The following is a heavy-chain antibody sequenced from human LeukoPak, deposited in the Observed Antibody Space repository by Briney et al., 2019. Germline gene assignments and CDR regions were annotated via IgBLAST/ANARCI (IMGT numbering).Heavy chain of an antibody. CDR1: GYTFTSYG. D-gene: IGHD1-26*01. V-gene: IGHV1-18*01. CDR2: ISAYNGHT. CDR3: ARGGRWELPRPYAFDI. Sequence: PLASVKVSCKASGYTFTSYGISWVRQAPGQGLEWMGWISAYNGHTNYAQKLQGRVTMTTDTSTSTAYMELRSLRSDDTAVYYCARGGRWELPRPYAFDIWGQGTMVTVSS. J-gene: IGHJ3*02.